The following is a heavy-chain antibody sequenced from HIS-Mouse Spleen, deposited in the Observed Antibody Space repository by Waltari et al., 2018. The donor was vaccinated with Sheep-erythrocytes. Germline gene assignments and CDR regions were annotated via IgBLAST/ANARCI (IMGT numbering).Heavy chain of an antibody. CDR1: GGPLSSGDYY. V-gene: IGHV4-30-4*01. CDR2: IYYSGST. D-gene: IGHD7-27*01. CDR3: ARALANWGSSFDY. Sequence: QVQLQESGPGLVKPSQTLSLTCTVSGGPLSSGDYYWSWVRQPPGKGLEWIGYIYYSGSTYYHPSLKSRVTISVDTSKNQFSLKLSSVTAADTAGYYCARALANWGSSFDYWGQGTLVTVSS. J-gene: IGHJ4*02.